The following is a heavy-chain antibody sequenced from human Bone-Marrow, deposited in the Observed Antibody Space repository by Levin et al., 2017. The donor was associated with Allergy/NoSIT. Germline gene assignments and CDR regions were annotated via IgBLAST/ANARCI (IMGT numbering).Heavy chain of an antibody. D-gene: IGHD1-26*01. Sequence: QTLSLTCTFSGFSLSTSGMCVSWIRQPPGKSLEWLARIDWDVDKYYSTSLKTRPTIPKDTSKNQVVLTMTNMDPVDAATYYCARTAGDLLLAAFDVWGQGTMVTVSS. V-gene: IGHV2-70*11. CDR2: IDWDVDK. CDR3: ARTAGDLLLAAFDV. CDR1: GFSLSTSGMC. J-gene: IGHJ3*01.